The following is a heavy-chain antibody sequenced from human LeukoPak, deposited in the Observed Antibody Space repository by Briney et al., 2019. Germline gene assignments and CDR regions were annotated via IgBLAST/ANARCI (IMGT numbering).Heavy chain of an antibody. CDR2: VKEDGTTK. D-gene: IGHD2-15*01. CDR1: GFSFTNYW. J-gene: IGHJ4*02. CDR3: VSQEVVPH. Sequence: PGGSLRLSCAASGFSFTNYWMSWVRQAPGKGLEWVANVKEDGTTKQYVDSVKGRFTISRDNAKNSPYLQMDSLRAEDTAVYYCVSQEVVPHWGQGTLVSVSS. V-gene: IGHV3-7*01.